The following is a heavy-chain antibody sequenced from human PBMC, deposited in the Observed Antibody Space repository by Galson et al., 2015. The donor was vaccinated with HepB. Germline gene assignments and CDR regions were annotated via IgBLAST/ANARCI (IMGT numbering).Heavy chain of an antibody. Sequence: SETLSLTCTVSGGSISSSSYYWGWIRQPPGKGLEWIGSIYYSGSTYYNPSLKSRVTISVDTSKNQFSLKLSSVTAADTAVYYCAREGGGLLWFGELLPNWFDPWGQGTLVTVSS. CDR2: IYYSGST. CDR3: AREGGGLLWFGELLPNWFDP. D-gene: IGHD3-10*01. CDR1: GGSISSSSYY. V-gene: IGHV4-39*07. J-gene: IGHJ5*02.